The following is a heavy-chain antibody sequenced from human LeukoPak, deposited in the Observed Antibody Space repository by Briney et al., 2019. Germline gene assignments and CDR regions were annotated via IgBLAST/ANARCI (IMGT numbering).Heavy chain of an antibody. D-gene: IGHD5-12*01. J-gene: IGHJ4*02. CDR2: ISYDGSNK. V-gene: IGHV3-30*18. Sequence: GGSLRLSCAASGFTFGRYGMHWVRQAPGKGLEWVTVISYDGSNKYYADSVKGRFTISRDNSKNTLYLQMNSLRAEDTAVYYCAKSLIYSGFELYSFDYWRQGTLVTVSS. CDR1: GFTFGRYG. CDR3: AKSLIYSGFELYSFDY.